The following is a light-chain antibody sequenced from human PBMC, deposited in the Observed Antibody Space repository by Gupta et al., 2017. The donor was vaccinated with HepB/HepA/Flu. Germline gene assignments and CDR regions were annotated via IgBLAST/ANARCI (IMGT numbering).Light chain of an antibody. CDR3: SAWDNSLNAVV. J-gene: IGLJ3*02. CDR1: SNNVGHQG. Sequence: QAGLTQPPSVSKDLRQTATLTCTGNSNNVGHQGAAWLQQPQGHPPKVLSYRTNNRPSGISERFSASRSGNTASLTITGLQPEDEADYYCSAWDNSLNAVVFGGGTKLTVL. V-gene: IGLV10-54*04. CDR2: RTN.